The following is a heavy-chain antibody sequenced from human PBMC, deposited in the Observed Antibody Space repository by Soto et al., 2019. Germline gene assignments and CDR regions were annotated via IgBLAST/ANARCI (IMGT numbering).Heavy chain of an antibody. D-gene: IGHD3-10*01. CDR2: ISYDGSNK. CDR1: GFTFSSYG. Sequence: QVQLVESGGGVVQPGRSLRLSCAASGFTFSSYGMHWVRQAPGKGLEWVAVISYDGSNKYYADSVKGRFTISRDNSKNTLYLQMNSLRAEDTAVYYCAKELLWFGDQTWDYYYGMDVWGQGTTVTVSS. CDR3: AKELLWFGDQTWDYYYGMDV. J-gene: IGHJ6*02. V-gene: IGHV3-30*18.